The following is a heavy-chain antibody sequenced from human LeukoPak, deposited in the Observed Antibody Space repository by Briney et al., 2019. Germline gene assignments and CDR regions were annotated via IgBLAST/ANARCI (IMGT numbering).Heavy chain of an antibody. CDR2: IRWNSNSV. CDR1: GFTFEEFA. V-gene: IGHV3-9*01. D-gene: IGHD3-22*01. Sequence: GGSLRLSCSASGFTFEEFAMHWVRQAPGKGLEWVSGIRWNSNSVGYADSVKDRFTLSRDNANNALHLQMNSLRDEATAVYYCAKAFRSFYYDSSCYLDHWGQGTLVIVSS. CDR3: AKAFRSFYYDSSCYLDH. J-gene: IGHJ4*01.